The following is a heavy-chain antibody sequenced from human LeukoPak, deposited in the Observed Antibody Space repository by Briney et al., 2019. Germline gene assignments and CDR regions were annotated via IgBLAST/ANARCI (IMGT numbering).Heavy chain of an antibody. CDR1: GFTFSDYY. J-gene: IGHJ4*02. CDR3: ARVAHDYGDAGIVGYFDY. Sequence: PGGSLRLSCAASGFTFSDYYMSWIRQAPGKGLEWVSYISSSGSTIYYADSVKGRFTISRDNAKNSLYLQMNSLRAEDTAVYYCARVAHDYGDAGIVGYFDYWGQGTLVTVSS. V-gene: IGHV3-11*01. D-gene: IGHD4-17*01. CDR2: ISSSGSTI.